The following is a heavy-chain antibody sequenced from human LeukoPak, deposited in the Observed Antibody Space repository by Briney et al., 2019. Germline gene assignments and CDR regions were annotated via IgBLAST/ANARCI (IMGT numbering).Heavy chain of an antibody. V-gene: IGHV1-2*02. CDR1: GYTFTGYY. CDR3: ARDQYYDSSGYYYFDY. CDR2: INPNSGGT. D-gene: IGHD3-22*01. J-gene: IGHJ4*02. Sequence: ASVKVSCKASGYTFTGYYMHWVRQAPGQGLEWMGWINPNSGGTNYAQKFQGRVTMTRDTSISTAYMELSRLRSDDTAVYYCARDQYYDSSGYYYFDYWGQGTLVTVSS.